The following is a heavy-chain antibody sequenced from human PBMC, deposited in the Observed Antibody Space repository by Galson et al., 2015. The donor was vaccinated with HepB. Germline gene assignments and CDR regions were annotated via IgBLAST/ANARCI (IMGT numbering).Heavy chain of an antibody. V-gene: IGHV3-48*02. J-gene: IGHJ5*02. Sequence: LRLSCAASGFTFNNYNMNWFRQAPGKGLEWVSYISSSGDTIYYADSVKGRFTISRDNAKNSLYLQMNSLRDEDTAVFYCASDPRSAAAWGQGTLVTVSS. CDR1: GFTFNNYN. CDR2: ISSSGDTI. D-gene: IGHD6-13*01. CDR3: ASDPRSAAA.